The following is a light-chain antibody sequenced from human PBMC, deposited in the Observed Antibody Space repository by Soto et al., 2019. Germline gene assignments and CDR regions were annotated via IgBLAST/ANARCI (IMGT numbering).Light chain of an antibody. Sequence: QSALTQPASVSGSTGQSITISCTGTSSDVGSYNLVSWYQQHPGKAPKLMIYEGSKRPSGVSNRFSGSKSGNTASLTISGIQAEDEADYYCCSYAGSVVFGGGTKLTVL. CDR2: EGS. V-gene: IGLV2-23*01. J-gene: IGLJ2*01. CDR3: CSYAGSVV. CDR1: SSDVGSYNL.